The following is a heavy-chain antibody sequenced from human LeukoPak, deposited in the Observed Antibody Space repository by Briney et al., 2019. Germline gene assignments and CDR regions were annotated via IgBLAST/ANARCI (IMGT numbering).Heavy chain of an antibody. V-gene: IGHV3-64*01. CDR2: ISSSGAST. Sequence: GGSLRLSCAASGFTFSTYAMHWVRQAPGKGLEYLSAISSSGASTFYAKSVKGRFTISRDNSKNSLYLQMNSLRAEDTAVYYCAELGITMIGGVWGKGTTVTISS. CDR3: AELGITMIGGV. D-gene: IGHD3-10*02. CDR1: GFTFSTYA. J-gene: IGHJ6*04.